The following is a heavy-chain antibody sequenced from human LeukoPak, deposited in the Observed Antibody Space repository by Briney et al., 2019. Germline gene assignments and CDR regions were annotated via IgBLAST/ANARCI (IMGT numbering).Heavy chain of an antibody. CDR2: IYYSGST. J-gene: IGHJ5*02. CDR1: GGSISSYY. Sequence: SETLSLTCTVSGGSISSYYWSWIRQPPGKGLEWIGYIYYSGSTNYNPSLKSRVAISVDTSKNQFSLKLSSVTAADTAVYYCARATPQLVYGRGVNWFDPWGQGTLVTVSS. CDR3: ARATPQLVYGRGVNWFDP. V-gene: IGHV4-59*08. D-gene: IGHD6-13*01.